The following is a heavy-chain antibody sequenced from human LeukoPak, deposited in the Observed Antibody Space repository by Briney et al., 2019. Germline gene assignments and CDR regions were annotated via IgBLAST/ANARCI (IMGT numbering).Heavy chain of an antibody. Sequence: GGSLRLSCAASGFTFGSYAMSWVRQAPGKGLEWVSTLSGSGGNTYYADSVKGRVTISRDNSKNTLYLQMNSLRAEDTAVYHCAKGSYYYDSANYSDYWGQGTLVTVSS. CDR2: LSGSGGNT. D-gene: IGHD3-22*01. CDR1: GFTFGSYA. CDR3: AKGSYYYDSANYSDY. J-gene: IGHJ4*02. V-gene: IGHV3-23*01.